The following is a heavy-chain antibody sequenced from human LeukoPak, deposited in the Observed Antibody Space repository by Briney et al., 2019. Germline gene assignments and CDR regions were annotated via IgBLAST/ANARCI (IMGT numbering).Heavy chain of an antibody. CDR2: ISSSSSYI. D-gene: IGHD3-9*01. J-gene: IGHJ4*02. Sequence: GGSLRLSYAASGFTFSSYSMNWVRQAPGKGLEWVSSISSSSSYIYYADSVKGRFTISRDNAKNSLYLQMNSLRAEDTAVYYCARETYYDILTGTFDYWGQGTLVTVSS. CDR3: ARETYYDILTGTFDY. V-gene: IGHV3-21*01. CDR1: GFTFSSYS.